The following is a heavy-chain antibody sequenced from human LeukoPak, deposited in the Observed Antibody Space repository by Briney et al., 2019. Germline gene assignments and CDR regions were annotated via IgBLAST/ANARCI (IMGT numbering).Heavy chain of an antibody. J-gene: IGHJ4*02. CDR3: ARTPSPYAPIAAARRGDDY. D-gene: IGHD6-13*01. Sequence: ASVKVSCKASGYTFTSYAMNWVRQAPGQGPEWMGWINTNTGNPTYAQGFTGRFVFSLDTSVSTAYLQISSLKAEDTAVYYCARTPSPYAPIAAARRGDDYWGQGTLVTVSS. V-gene: IGHV7-4-1*02. CDR1: GYTFTSYA. CDR2: INTNTGNP.